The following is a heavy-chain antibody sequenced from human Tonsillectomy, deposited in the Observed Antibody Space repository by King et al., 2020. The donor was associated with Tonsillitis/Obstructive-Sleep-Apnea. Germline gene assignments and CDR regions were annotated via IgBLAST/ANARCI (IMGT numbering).Heavy chain of an antibody. Sequence: QLVQSGAEVKKPGASVKVSCKASGYTFISYDINWVRQAPGQGLEWMGWISTYNGNTNYAQKLQDRVTMTTETSTSTAYMELRSLRADDTAVYYCAKDGGLGDLDYWGQGTLVTVSS. CDR1: GYTFISYD. CDR2: ISTYNGNT. CDR3: AKDGGLGDLDY. J-gene: IGHJ4*02. D-gene: IGHD3-3*01. V-gene: IGHV1-18*01.